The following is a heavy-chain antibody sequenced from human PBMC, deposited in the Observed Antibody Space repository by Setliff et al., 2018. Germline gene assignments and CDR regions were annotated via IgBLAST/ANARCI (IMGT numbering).Heavy chain of an antibody. CDR3: ARGFYYYYYYYMDV. V-gene: IGHV4-34*01. CDR1: GGSCSGYY. J-gene: IGHJ6*03. Sequence: PSETLSLTCAVYGGSCSGYYWSWIRQPPGKGLEWIGEINHSGSTNYNPSLKSRVTISVDTSKNQFSLKLSSVTAADTAVYYCARGFYYYYYYYMDVWGKGTTVTVSS. CDR2: INHSGST.